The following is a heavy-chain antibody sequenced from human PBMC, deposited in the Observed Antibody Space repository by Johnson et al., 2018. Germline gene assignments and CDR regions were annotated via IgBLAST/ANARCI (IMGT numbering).Heavy chain of an antibody. CDR3: VRDSPGLRNDFDL. Sequence: VQLVESGGGLIQPGGSLRLACAASGFSVSSNYMNWVRQAPGKGLEWVSLIYSTGSTDYAESVRGRFTVSRDNSKNTLSLQMNSLRAEDTAMYYGVRDSPGLRNDFDLWGQGAMVTVSS. CDR1: GFSVSSNY. CDR2: IYSTGST. V-gene: IGHV3-53*01. D-gene: IGHD3-10*01. J-gene: IGHJ3*01.